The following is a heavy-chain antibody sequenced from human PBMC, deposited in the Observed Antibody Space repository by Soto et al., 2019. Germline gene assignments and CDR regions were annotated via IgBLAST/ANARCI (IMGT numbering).Heavy chain of an antibody. Sequence: SLRLSCAASGFTFDDYAMHWVRQAPGKGLGWVSGISWNSGSIGYADSVKGRFTISRDNAKNSLYLQMNSLRAEDTALYYCAKAFAGTLDAFDIWGQGTMVTVSS. D-gene: IGHD3-16*01. CDR2: ISWNSGSI. J-gene: IGHJ3*02. V-gene: IGHV3-9*01. CDR3: AKAFAGTLDAFDI. CDR1: GFTFDDYA.